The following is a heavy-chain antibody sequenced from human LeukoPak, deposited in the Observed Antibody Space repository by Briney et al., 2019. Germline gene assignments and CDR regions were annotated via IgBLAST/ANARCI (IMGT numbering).Heavy chain of an antibody. CDR1: GGSISSYY. Sequence: SETLSLTCTVSGGSISSYYWSWIRQPPGKGLEWIGYIYYSGSTNYNPSLKSRVTISVDKSKNQFSLKLSSVTAADTAVYYCASSIAVAGTPQYYLDYWGQGTLVTVSS. D-gene: IGHD6-19*01. J-gene: IGHJ4*02. CDR3: ASSIAVAGTPQYYLDY. V-gene: IGHV4-59*12. CDR2: IYYSGST.